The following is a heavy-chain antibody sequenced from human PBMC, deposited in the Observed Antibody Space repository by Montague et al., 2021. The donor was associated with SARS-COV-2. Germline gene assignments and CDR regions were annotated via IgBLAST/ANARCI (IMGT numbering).Heavy chain of an antibody. Sequence: SETLSLTCTVSGDPISSSSYYWGWIRRSPGRGLEWDGSINYNGXTXHXXXXKXRVTISVDEPKDQFSLQLDSMTAADTAVYYCAKQHGRGFVVTGFGTYFDYWGQGSLVIVSS. V-gene: IGHV4-39*01. CDR3: AKQHGRGFVVTGFGTYFDY. D-gene: IGHD2-15*01. CDR2: INYNGXT. CDR1: GDPISSSSYY. J-gene: IGHJ4*02.